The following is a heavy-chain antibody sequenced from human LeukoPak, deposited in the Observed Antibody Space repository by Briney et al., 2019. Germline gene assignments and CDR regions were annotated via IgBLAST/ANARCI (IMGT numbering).Heavy chain of an antibody. CDR1: GFTFSDYS. Sequence: PGGSLRLSCAASGFTFSDYSVNCVRQAPGKGLEWVSYISGSSSTIYYADSVKGRFTISRDNAKNSLYLQMNSLRDEDTAMYYCARGSGSSDWMIDYWGQGTLVTVSS. CDR2: ISGSSSTI. CDR3: ARGSGSSDWMIDY. V-gene: IGHV3-48*02. J-gene: IGHJ4*02. D-gene: IGHD3-10*01.